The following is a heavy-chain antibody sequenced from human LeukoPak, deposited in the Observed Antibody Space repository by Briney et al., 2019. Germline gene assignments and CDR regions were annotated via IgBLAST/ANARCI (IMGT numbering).Heavy chain of an antibody. CDR2: ISWNSGSM. J-gene: IGHJ4*02. V-gene: IGHV3-9*01. CDR1: GFTFDDYA. Sequence: PGGSLRLSCAASGFTFDDYAMHWVRQAPGKGLEWVSGISWNSGSMGYADSVKGRFTISRDNAKNSLYLQMNSLRAEDTALYYCAKDSPHCSSTSCYLDYWGQGTLVTVSS. CDR3: AKDSPHCSSTSCYLDY. D-gene: IGHD2-2*01.